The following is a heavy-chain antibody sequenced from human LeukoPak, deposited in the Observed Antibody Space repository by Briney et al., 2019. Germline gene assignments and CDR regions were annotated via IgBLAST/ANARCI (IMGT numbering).Heavy chain of an antibody. D-gene: IGHD2-15*01. CDR2: ISAGGDST. V-gene: IGHV3-23*01. Sequence: PGGSLRLSCAASGFTFSSYALTWARRAPGDGLEWVSSISAGGDSTSYSDSVKGRFTMFRDNSKNTLYLQMNSLRAEDTAIYYCAKKGNYCSGGSCYSDYYYYYMDVWGKGPRSPSP. J-gene: IGHJ6*03. CDR1: GFTFSSYA. CDR3: AKKGNYCSGGSCYSDYYYYYMDV.